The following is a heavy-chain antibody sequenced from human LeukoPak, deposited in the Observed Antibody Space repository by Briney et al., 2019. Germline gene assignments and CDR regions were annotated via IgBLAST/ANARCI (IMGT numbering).Heavy chain of an antibody. CDR1: GFTFSTYW. CDR2: INQGGSEK. Sequence: PGRSLRLSCAASGFTFSTYWMSWVRQAPGKGLEWVANINQGGSEKYYVDSVKGRFTIPRDNAKNSLYLQMNSLRAKDTAVYYCARIYDNSGYYDYWGQGTLVTVSS. CDR3: ARIYDNSGYYDY. J-gene: IGHJ4*02. D-gene: IGHD3-22*01. V-gene: IGHV3-7*04.